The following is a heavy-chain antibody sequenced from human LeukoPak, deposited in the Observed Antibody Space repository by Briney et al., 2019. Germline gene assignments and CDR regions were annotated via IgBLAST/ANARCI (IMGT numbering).Heavy chain of an antibody. J-gene: IGHJ4*02. D-gene: IGHD6-19*01. V-gene: IGHV4-59*01. CDR1: GGSISSYY. Sequence: PSETLSLTCTVSGGSISSYYWSWIRQPPGKGLELIGYIYYIGSTNYNPSLKSRVTISVDMSRNQFSLRLSSVTAADTAVYYCARGSGWSPYYINYWGQGTLVTVSS. CDR3: ARGSGWSPYYINY. CDR2: IYYIGST.